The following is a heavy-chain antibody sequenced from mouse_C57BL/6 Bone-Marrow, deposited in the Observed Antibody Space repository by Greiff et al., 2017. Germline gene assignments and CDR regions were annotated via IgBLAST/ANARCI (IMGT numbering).Heavy chain of an antibody. J-gene: IGHJ2*01. Sequence: EVKLQESGAELVRPGASVKLSCTASGFNIKDDYMHWVKQRPEQGLEWIGWIDPENGDTEYASKFQGKATITADTSSNTAYLQLSSLTSEDTAVYYCTTATTVVAHYFDYWGQGTTLTVSS. V-gene: IGHV14-4*01. D-gene: IGHD1-1*01. CDR1: GFNIKDDY. CDR3: TTATTVVAHYFDY. CDR2: IDPENGDT.